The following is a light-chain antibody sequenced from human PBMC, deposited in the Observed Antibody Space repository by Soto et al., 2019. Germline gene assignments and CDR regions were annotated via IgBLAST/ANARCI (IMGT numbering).Light chain of an antibody. J-gene: IGLJ2*01. CDR2: EVS. CDR1: SSDVGRYNL. Sequence: QSALTQPASVSGSPGQSITISCTGTSSDVGRYNLVSWYQQHPGKAPKLIIYEVSKWPSGVSNRFSGSKSGNTAALTISGHQAEDEADYYCCSYAGSTTYVVFGGGTKLTVL. V-gene: IGLV2-23*02. CDR3: CSYAGSTTYVV.